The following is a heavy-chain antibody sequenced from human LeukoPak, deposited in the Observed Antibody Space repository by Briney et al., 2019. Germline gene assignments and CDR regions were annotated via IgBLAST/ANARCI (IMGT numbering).Heavy chain of an antibody. CDR3: ALRSGGTQYYYGMDV. Sequence: PGGSLRLSCAASGFTVSNNYMSWVRQAPGKGLEWVSVIYSGGSTYYADSVKGRFTISRDNSKNTLYLQMNSLRAEDTAVYYCALRSGGTQYYYGMDVWGRGTTVTVSS. J-gene: IGHJ6*02. CDR2: IYSGGST. D-gene: IGHD2-15*01. V-gene: IGHV3-53*01. CDR1: GFTVSNNY.